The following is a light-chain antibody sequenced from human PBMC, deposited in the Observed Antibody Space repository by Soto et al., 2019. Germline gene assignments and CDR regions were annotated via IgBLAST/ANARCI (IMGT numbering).Light chain of an antibody. CDR3: SSYTDDSSYV. Sequence: QSVLTLPASVSGSPGQSITISCIGTRSDIGGYNYVSWHQQHPGKAPKLMIYDAYERPLGVSNRFSGSKSGNTASLTISGLQNEDEADYYCSSYTDDSSYVFGSGTKVTVL. CDR1: RSDIGGYNY. V-gene: IGLV2-14*03. J-gene: IGLJ1*01. CDR2: DAY.